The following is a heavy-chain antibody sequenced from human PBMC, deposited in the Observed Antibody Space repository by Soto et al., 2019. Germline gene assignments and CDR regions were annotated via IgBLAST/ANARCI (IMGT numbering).Heavy chain of an antibody. D-gene: IGHD2-8*01. Sequence: ASVKVSCKASGYTFTSYDINWVRQATGQGLEWMGWMNPNSGNTGYAQKFQGRVTMTRNTSISTAYMELSSLRSEDTAVYYCARNLVPYYYMDVWGKGTTVTVSS. V-gene: IGHV1-8*01. CDR1: GYTFTSYD. CDR2: MNPNSGNT. CDR3: ARNLVPYYYMDV. J-gene: IGHJ6*03.